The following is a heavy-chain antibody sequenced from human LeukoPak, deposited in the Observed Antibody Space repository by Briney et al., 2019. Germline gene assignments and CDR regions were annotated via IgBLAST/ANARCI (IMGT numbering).Heavy chain of an antibody. V-gene: IGHV5-51*01. Sequence: GESLKISCKGSGYSFTSYWIGWVRQMPGKGLEWMGIIYPGDSDTRYSPSFQGQVTISADKSISTAYLQWSSLKASDTAMYYCAKTAEDSSGYYFLDYWGQGTLVTVSS. D-gene: IGHD3-22*01. CDR3: AKTAEDSSGYYFLDY. J-gene: IGHJ4*02. CDR2: IYPGDSDT. CDR1: GYSFTSYW.